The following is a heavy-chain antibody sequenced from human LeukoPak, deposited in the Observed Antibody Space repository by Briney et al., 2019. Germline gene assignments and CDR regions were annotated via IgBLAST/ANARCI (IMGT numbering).Heavy chain of an antibody. Sequence: PSETLSLTCTVSSGSISSFYWGWIRQPPGEGLEWIASFYYSGNTYYNPSLQSLISISLDTSRRQFSLNLNSVTAADTAVYYCTRYGDRSNREFDYWGQGTLVTVSS. D-gene: IGHD2-21*02. J-gene: IGHJ4*02. CDR2: FYYSGNT. CDR3: TRYGDRSNREFDY. V-gene: IGHV4-39*01. CDR1: SGSISSFY.